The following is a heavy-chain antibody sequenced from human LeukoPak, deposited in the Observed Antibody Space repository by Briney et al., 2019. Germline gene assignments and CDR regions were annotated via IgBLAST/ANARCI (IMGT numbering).Heavy chain of an antibody. Sequence: SETLSLTCTVSGGSISSSSYYWGWIRQPPGKGLEWIGSIYYSGSTYYNPSLKSRVTISLDTSKNQFSLKLNSVTAADTAVYYCARHAVYAGSGWSFDYWGQGTLVTVSS. V-gene: IGHV4-39*01. CDR3: ARHAVYAGSGWSFDY. CDR1: GGSISSSSYY. CDR2: IYYSGST. J-gene: IGHJ4*02. D-gene: IGHD6-19*01.